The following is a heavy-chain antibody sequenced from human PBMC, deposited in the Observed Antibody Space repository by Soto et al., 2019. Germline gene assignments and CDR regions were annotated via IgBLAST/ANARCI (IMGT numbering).Heavy chain of an antibody. CDR3: ARVPLVPAASYGMDV. J-gene: IGHJ6*02. Sequence: QVQLQESGPGLVKPSQTLSLTCTVSGGSISSGDYYWSWIRQPPGKGLEWIGYIYYSGSTYYNPSLKSRVTISLDTSKNQFSLKLSSVTAADTAVYYCARVPLVPAASYGMDVWGQGTTVTVSS. CDR1: GGSISSGDYY. D-gene: IGHD2-2*01. CDR2: IYYSGST. V-gene: IGHV4-30-4*01.